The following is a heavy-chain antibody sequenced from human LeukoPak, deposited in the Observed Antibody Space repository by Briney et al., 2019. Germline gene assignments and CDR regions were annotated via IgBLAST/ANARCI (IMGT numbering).Heavy chain of an antibody. CDR1: GFTFSSYA. D-gene: IGHD3-10*01. J-gene: IGHJ4*02. CDR3: AKVGAYYGSGSGLA. CDR2: ISGSGGST. Sequence: GGSLRLSCAASGFTFSSYAMSWVRQAPGKGLEWVSAISGSGGSTYYADSVKGRFTISRDNSKNTLYLQMNSLRAEDTAVYYCAKVGAYYGSGSGLAWGQGTLVTVSS. V-gene: IGHV3-23*01.